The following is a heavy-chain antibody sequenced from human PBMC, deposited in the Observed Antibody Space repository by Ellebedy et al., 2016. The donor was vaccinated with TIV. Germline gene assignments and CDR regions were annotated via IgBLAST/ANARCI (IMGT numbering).Heavy chain of an antibody. CDR1: GGAFSNYA. J-gene: IGHJ6*02. Sequence: SVKVSCKASGGAFSNYALSWVRQAPGQGLEWMGGITPIFGTAKYAQKFQGRVTITADEFTITAYMEMSSLTSEDTAVYYCARGVGTQHYYHYGMDVWGQGTTVIVSS. V-gene: IGHV1-69*13. CDR3: ARGVGTQHYYHYGMDV. CDR2: ITPIFGTA. D-gene: IGHD2-2*01.